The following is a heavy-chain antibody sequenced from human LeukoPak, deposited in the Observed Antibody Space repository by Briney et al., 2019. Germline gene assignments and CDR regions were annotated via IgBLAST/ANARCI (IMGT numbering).Heavy chain of an antibody. Sequence: SETLSLTCAVYVGSFSGYYWSWIRQTPGKGLEWIGEINHSGSTSYNSSLESRVTISVAPSKNQFSLNLNSVTAADTAMYYCARGVTSALSYYYGMDVWGQGTTVTVSS. D-gene: IGHD2/OR15-2a*01. V-gene: IGHV4-34*01. CDR3: ARGVTSALSYYYGMDV. J-gene: IGHJ6*02. CDR2: INHSGST. CDR1: VGSFSGYY.